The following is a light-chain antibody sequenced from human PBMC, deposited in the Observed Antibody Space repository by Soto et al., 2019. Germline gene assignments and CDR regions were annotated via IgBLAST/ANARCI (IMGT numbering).Light chain of an antibody. CDR1: QSVGSSY. CDR2: GTS. J-gene: IGKJ1*01. Sequence: ELVLTQSPGTLSLSPGERATLSCRASQSVGSSYLAWYQQKPGQAPRLLMFGTSNRATGIPDRFSGSGSGTDFTLTINSLEPEDFAVYYCQQYVSSPRTFGQGTKVEV. CDR3: QQYVSSPRT. V-gene: IGKV3-20*01.